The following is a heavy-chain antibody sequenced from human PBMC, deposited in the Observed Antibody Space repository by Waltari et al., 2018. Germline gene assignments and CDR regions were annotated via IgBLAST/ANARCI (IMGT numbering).Heavy chain of an antibody. Sequence: QVQLQESGPGLVKPSETLSLTCTGPGGSLSSYYWSWIRHPSGKGLEWIGYIYYSGSTNYNPSLKSRVTISVDTSKNQFSLKLSSVTAADTAVYYCARFLVPAAIGPYYYYYYMDVWGKGTTVTVSS. CDR1: GGSLSSYY. CDR3: ARFLVPAAIGPYYYYYYMDV. CDR2: IYYSGST. V-gene: IGHV4-59*01. J-gene: IGHJ6*03. D-gene: IGHD2-2*01.